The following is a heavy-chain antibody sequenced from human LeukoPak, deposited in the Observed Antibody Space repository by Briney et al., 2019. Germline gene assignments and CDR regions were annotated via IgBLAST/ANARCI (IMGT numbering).Heavy chain of an antibody. Sequence: SETLSLTCTVSGGSISSYYWSGIRQPPGKGLGWSGYIYYSVSTHYNPSLKGRVTISVDTSKNQFSLKLSSVTAADTAVYYCARMKGVPAAMVYNWFDPWGQGTLVTVSS. J-gene: IGHJ5*02. CDR3: ARMKGVPAAMVYNWFDP. CDR1: GGSISSYY. V-gene: IGHV4-59*01. CDR2: IYYSVST. D-gene: IGHD2-2*01.